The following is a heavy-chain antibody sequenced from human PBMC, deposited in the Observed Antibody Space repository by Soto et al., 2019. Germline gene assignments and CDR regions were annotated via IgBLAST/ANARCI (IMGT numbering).Heavy chain of an antibody. CDR1: GYTFTSYG. V-gene: IGHV1-18*01. Sequence: QVQLVQSGAEVKKPGASVKVSCKASGYTFTSYGISWVRQAPGQGLEWMGWISAYNGNTNYAQKLQGRVTMTTDTSTSPAYMELRSLRPDDTAVDYCAGAEGSSGYYAYWGQGTLVTVSS. D-gene: IGHD3-22*01. J-gene: IGHJ4*02. CDR3: AGAEGSSGYYAY. CDR2: ISAYNGNT.